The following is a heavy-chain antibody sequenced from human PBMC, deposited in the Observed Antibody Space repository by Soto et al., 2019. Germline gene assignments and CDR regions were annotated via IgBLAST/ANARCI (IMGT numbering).Heavy chain of an antibody. CDR1: GGSMSRNIYD. CDR2: MYYSGAT. Sequence: QLQLQESVPVLVKPSDTLSLACTVSGGSMSRNIYDWDWILQPPGKGLEWIVIMYYSGATYHNPSLQSRVTISVDTSKNQIALHPSSVTAADPAVYYCARNAAYNSVWGKSDGSDYWGQRTMVTVSS. CDR3: ARNAAYNSVWGKSDGSDY. V-gene: IGHV4-39*01. J-gene: IGHJ4*02. D-gene: IGHD3-16*01.